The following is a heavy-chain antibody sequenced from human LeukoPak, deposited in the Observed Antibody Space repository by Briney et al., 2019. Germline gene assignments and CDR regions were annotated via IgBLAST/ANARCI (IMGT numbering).Heavy chain of an antibody. CDR1: GYTFTSYG. V-gene: IGHV1-18*04. CDR2: ISAYNGNT. Sequence: GASVKVSCKASGYTFTSYGISWVRQAPGQGLEWMGWISAYNGNTNYAQKLQGRVTITADESTSTAYMELSSLRSEDTAVYYCASHASGAAGILDRYNWFDPWGQGTLVTVSS. D-gene: IGHD6-13*01. J-gene: IGHJ5*02. CDR3: ASHASGAAGILDRYNWFDP.